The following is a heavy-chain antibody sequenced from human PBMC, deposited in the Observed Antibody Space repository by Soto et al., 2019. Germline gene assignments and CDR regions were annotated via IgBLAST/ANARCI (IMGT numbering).Heavy chain of an antibody. CDR1: GGSISSSSYY. CDR2: IYYSGST. CDR3: ARHIVVVTPNWFDP. Sequence: SETLSLTCTVSGGSISSSSYYWGWIRQPPGKGLEWIGSIYYSGSTYYNPSLKSRVTISVDTSKNQFSLKLSSVTAADTAVYYCARHIVVVTPNWFDPWGQGTLVTVSS. J-gene: IGHJ5*02. D-gene: IGHD3-22*01. V-gene: IGHV4-39*01.